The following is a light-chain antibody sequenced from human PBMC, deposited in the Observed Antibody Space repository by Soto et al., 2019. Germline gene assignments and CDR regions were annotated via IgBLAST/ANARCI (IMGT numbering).Light chain of an antibody. CDR3: QQYYKWPPKT. Sequence: EIVMTQSPATVSVSPGERVTLSCWATQSVTTNLAWYQQKPGQTPRLVIHGASTRGSGIPARFRGSGSGTEFTLTIASLQSEDVGVYYCQQYYKWPPKTFGQGTKVEIK. V-gene: IGKV3-15*01. CDR1: QSVTTN. J-gene: IGKJ1*01. CDR2: GAS.